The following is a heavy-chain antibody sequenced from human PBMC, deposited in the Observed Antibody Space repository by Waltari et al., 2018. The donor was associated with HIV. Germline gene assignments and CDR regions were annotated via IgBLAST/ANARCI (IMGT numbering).Heavy chain of an antibody. CDR1: GGSITSGSSS. D-gene: IGHD5-12*01. CDR3: ARARVRSGYGLYYYYGMDV. J-gene: IGHJ6*02. V-gene: IGHV4-61*02. CDR2: IYTSGNT. Sequence: QVQLQESGPGLVKPSQTLSLTCTVSGGSITSGSSSWSWTRQPAGQGLEWTGRIYTSGNTDYNPSLKSRVTISVDTSKNQFSLKLTSVTAADTAVYYCARARVRSGYGLYYYYGMDVWGQGTTVTVSS.